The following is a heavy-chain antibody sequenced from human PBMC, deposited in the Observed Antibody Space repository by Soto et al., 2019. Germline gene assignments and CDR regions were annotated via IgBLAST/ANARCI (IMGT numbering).Heavy chain of an antibody. CDR1: GYTFTSYG. Sequence: ASVKVSCKASGYTFTSYGISWVRQAPGQGLEWMGWISAYNGNTNYAQKLQGRVTMTTDTSTSTAYMELRSLRSYDTAVYYCAREYLAIHYYDSSGYPDAFDIWGQGTMVTVSS. CDR2: ISAYNGNT. CDR3: AREYLAIHYYDSSGYPDAFDI. D-gene: IGHD3-22*01. J-gene: IGHJ3*02. V-gene: IGHV1-18*04.